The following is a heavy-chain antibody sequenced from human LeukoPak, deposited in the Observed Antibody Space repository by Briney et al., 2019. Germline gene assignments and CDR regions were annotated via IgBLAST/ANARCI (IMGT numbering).Heavy chain of an antibody. Sequence: PGGSLRLSCAASGFTFSSYWMSWVRQAPGMGLVWVSRLPPDELDIIYADSVKGRLTVSRDNSKHTVYLQINNLRAEDTAVYYCVGTIASRGSEYWGQGALVTVSS. CDR2: LPPDELDI. D-gene: IGHD6-6*01. CDR3: VGTIASRGSEY. J-gene: IGHJ4*02. CDR1: GFTFSSYW. V-gene: IGHV3-74*01.